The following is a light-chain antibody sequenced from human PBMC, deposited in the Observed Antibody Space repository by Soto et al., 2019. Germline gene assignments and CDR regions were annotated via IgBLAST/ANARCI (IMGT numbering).Light chain of an antibody. Sequence: IQMTQSPSSLSASVRGRVTITCRASQNIGNYLNWYQQTPGKAPRLLISTASSLQSGVPSRFSGSRSGADFTLSISSMQPEDSANYYCQQGFSTPITFGQGTRMEIK. V-gene: IGKV1-39*01. CDR3: QQGFSTPIT. CDR2: TAS. CDR1: QNIGNY. J-gene: IGKJ5*01.